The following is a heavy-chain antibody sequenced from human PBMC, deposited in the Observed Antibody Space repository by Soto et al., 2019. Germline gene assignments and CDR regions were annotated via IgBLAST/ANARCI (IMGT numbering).Heavy chain of an antibody. V-gene: IGHV1-18*04. CDR3: ARETYYFGSGTYDDGMDV. J-gene: IGHJ6*02. CDR2: ISIYNDNT. D-gene: IGHD3-10*01. CDR1: GFTFTSYG. Sequence: VQLVQSGSEVKKPGASVKVSCKASGFTFTSYGIIWVRQAPGQGLEWMAWISIYNDNTKYAQKFQGRITMTTDTSTRTAYMELRSLRSDDTAVYYWARETYYFGSGTYDDGMDVWGQGTTVTVSS.